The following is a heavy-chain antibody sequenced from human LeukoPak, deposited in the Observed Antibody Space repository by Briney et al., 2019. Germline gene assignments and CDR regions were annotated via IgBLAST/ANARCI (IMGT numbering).Heavy chain of an antibody. V-gene: IGHV3-23*01. Sequence: GGSLRLSCAASGFTFSSYAMSWVRQAPGKGLEWVSAISGSGGSTYYADSVKGRFTISRDNSKSTLYLQMNSLRAEDTAVYYCAKGVIAARPNNWFDPWGQGTLVTVSS. J-gene: IGHJ5*02. CDR1: GFTFSSYA. D-gene: IGHD6-6*01. CDR3: AKGVIAARPNNWFDP. CDR2: ISGSGGST.